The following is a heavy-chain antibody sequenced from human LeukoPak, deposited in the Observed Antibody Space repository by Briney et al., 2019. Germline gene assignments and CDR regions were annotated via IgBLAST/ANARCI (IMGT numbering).Heavy chain of an antibody. D-gene: IGHD6-25*01. J-gene: IGHJ4*02. Sequence: PGGSLRLSCAASGFPFSTYSVNWVRQAPGKGLEWISYIDSGGTTIYYADSVKGRFTVSRDNAKNSLYLQVSSLSDEDAAVYYCARYHYSSGRMFDYWGQGTLVTVSS. V-gene: IGHV3-48*02. CDR2: IDSGGTTI. CDR1: GFPFSTYS. CDR3: ARYHYSSGRMFDY.